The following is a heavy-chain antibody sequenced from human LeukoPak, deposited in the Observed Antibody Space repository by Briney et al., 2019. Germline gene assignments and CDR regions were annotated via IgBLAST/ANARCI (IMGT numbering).Heavy chain of an antibody. V-gene: IGHV1-2*02. CDR1: GYTFNSSY. J-gene: IGHJ5*02. CDR2: INPNSGGT. Sequence: ASVKVSCKASGYTFNSSYMHWVRQAPGQGLEWMGWINPNSGGTNYAQKFQGRVTMTRDTSISTAYMELSRLRSDDTAVYYCARELVVPAAIRGFDPWGQGTLVTVSS. CDR3: ARELVVPAAIRGFDP. D-gene: IGHD2-2*01.